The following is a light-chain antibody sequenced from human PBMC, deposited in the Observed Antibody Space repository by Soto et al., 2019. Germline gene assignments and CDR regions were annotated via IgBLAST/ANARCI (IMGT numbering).Light chain of an antibody. CDR2: GAS. CDR3: QQYNNWPPGRT. CDR1: QSVSSN. V-gene: IGKV3-15*01. Sequence: EIVMTQSPATLSVSPGERATLSCRASQSVSSNLAWYQQKPGQAPRLLIYGASTRATGIPARFSGSGSGTEFTLTISSLQSEDFAVYYCQQYNNWPPGRTFGQGTKADIK. J-gene: IGKJ1*01.